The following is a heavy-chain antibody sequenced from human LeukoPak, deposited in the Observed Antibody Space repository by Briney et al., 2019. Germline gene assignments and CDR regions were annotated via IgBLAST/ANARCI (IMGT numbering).Heavy chain of an antibody. CDR3: ARAHPGCSYGSRYYFDY. V-gene: IGHV3-21*01. J-gene: IGHJ4*02. Sequence: GGSLRLSCAASGFTFSSYSMNWVRQAPGKGLEWVSSISSSSSYIYYADSVKGRFTISRDNAKNSLYLQMNSLRAEDTAVYYCARAHPGCSYGSRYYFDYWGQGTLVTVSS. CDR2: ISSSSSYI. CDR1: GFTFSSYS. D-gene: IGHD5-18*01.